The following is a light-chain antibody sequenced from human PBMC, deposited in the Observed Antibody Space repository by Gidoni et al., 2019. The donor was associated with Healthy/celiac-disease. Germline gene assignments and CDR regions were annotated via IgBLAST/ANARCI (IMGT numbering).Light chain of an antibody. CDR1: SSDVGGYNY. CDR3: SSYAGSNNWV. J-gene: IGLJ2*01. CDR2: EVS. Sequence: QSALTPPPYASGSPGHSVTSSCTGTSSDVGGYNYVSWYQQPPGKAPKLMIYEVSMRPSGVPDRFSGSKSGNTASLTVSGLQAEDEADYYCSSYAGSNNWVFGGGTKLTVL. V-gene: IGLV2-8*01.